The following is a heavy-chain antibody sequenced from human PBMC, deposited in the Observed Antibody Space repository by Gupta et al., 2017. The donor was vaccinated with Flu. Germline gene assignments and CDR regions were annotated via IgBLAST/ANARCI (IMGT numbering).Heavy chain of an antibody. CDR1: GFRFRGSW. CDR3: ARNRGWQQFDY. CDR2: IAADDSVK. V-gene: IGHV3-7*01. Sequence: EEQLVESGGGLVQPGGSLRLCGAASGFRFRGSWMDWVRQAPGKGLEWVANIAADDSVKNYADSVKGRFTISRDDAKASVYLQMNSLRAEDTAIYYCARNRGWQQFDYWGQGALVTVSS. J-gene: IGHJ4*02. D-gene: IGHD5-24*01.